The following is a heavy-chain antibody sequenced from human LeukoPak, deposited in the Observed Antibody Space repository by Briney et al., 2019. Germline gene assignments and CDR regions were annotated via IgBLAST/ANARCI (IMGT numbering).Heavy chain of an antibody. J-gene: IGHJ4*02. V-gene: IGHV3-48*03. CDR3: ARSTTTSLFDY. CDR2: ITSDGSTM. Sequence: GGSLRLSCAASGFTFSSYEMNWVRQAPGKGLEWVSFITSDGSTMFYADSVKGRFTISRDNAKNSLYPQMNSLRAEDTAVYFCARSTTTSLFDYWGQGTLVAVSS. D-gene: IGHD1-1*01. CDR1: GFTFSSYE.